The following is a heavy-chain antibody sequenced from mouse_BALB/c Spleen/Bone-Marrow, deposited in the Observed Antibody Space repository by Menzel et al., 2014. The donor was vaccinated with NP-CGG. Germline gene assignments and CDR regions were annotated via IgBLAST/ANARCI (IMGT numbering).Heavy chain of an antibody. CDR1: GFTFSHSW. J-gene: IGHJ4*01. CDR3: ACNYEDAMDY. V-gene: IGHV6-6*02. CDR2: IRLKSTNYAT. D-gene: IGHD2-1*01. Sequence: EVMLVESGGGLVQPGGSMKLSCVASGFTFSHSWMNWVRQSPEKGLEWVAEIRLKSTNYATHYAESVNGRFTISRDDSKSSVYLQMNNLRAGDTAIYYCACNYEDAMDYWGQGTSVTVSS.